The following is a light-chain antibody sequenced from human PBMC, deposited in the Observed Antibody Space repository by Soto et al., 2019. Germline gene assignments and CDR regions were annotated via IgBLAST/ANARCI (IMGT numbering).Light chain of an antibody. J-gene: IGKJ4*01. CDR2: AAS. CDR3: QKYNGAPLT. CDR1: QGIGLY. V-gene: IGKV1-27*01. Sequence: DIQMTQPPSSVSASLGNRITITCRASQGIGLYLAGFQQKPGNVPKLLIYAASTLQSGDPSRFSGSGSGTDFTLTISSLQPEDVATYYFQKYNGAPLTFGGGTKVEIK.